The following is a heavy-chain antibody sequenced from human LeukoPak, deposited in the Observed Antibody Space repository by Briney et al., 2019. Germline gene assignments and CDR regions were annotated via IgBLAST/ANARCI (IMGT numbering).Heavy chain of an antibody. J-gene: IGHJ4*02. CDR3: AILGGGAAAGTTFDY. D-gene: IGHD6-13*01. CDR2: ISSSSSYI. CDR1: GFTFSSYS. Sequence: PGGSLRLSCAASGFTFSSYSMNWVRQAPGKGLEWVSSISSSSSYIYYSDSVKGRLTISRDNAKNSLYLQMNSLRPEDTAVYYCAILGGGAAAGTTFDYWGQGTLVTVSS. V-gene: IGHV3-21*01.